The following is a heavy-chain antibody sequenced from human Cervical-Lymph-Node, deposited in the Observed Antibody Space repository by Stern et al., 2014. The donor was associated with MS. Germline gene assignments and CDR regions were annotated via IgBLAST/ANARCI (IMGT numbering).Heavy chain of an antibody. Sequence: EVQLVQSGAEVKKSGESLKISCKGSGYTFTNYWIGWVRQLPGKGLEWMGFMYPNNSRTRYDIRYSPSFQGQVTISADKSISTACLQWSSLKASDSAMYFCARRGDGGVRGYYGLDVWGQGTTVTVSS. V-gene: IGHV5-51*03. CDR2: MYPNNSRTRYDI. CDR3: ARRGDGGVRGYYGLDV. D-gene: IGHD3-10*02. CDR1: GYTFTNYW. J-gene: IGHJ6*02.